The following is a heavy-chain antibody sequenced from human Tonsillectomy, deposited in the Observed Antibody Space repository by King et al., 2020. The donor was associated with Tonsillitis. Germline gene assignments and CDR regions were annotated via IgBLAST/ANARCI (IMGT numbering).Heavy chain of an antibody. CDR3: AGGIGGSYLDY. CDR2: ISYDGDNK. Sequence: VQLVESGGGVVQPGRSLRLSCAASGFTFSSYSMHWVRQAPGKGLEWVVVISYDGDNKYYADSVKGRFTISRDNSKNTLFLQMNSLRAEDTAVYFWAGGIGGSYLDYCGQGTLVTVSS. CDR1: GFTFSSYS. D-gene: IGHD1-26*01. V-gene: IGHV3-30-3*01. J-gene: IGHJ4*02.